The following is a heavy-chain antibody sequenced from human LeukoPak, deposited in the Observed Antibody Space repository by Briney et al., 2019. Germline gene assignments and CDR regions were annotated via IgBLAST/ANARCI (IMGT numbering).Heavy chain of an antibody. J-gene: IGHJ6*02. CDR3: ARERYCSSTSCLHYYYYYGMDV. D-gene: IGHD2-2*01. CDR2: ISSSGSTI. Sequence: GGSLRLSCAASGFTFSDYYMSWIRQAPGKGLEWVSYISSSGSTIYYADSVKGRFTISRDNAKNSLYLQMNSLRAEDTAVYYCARERYCSSTSCLHYYYYYGMDVWGRGTTVTVSS. CDR1: GFTFSDYY. V-gene: IGHV3-11*01.